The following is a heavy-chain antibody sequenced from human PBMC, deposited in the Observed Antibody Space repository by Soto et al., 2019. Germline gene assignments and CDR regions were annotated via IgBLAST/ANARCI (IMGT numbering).Heavy chain of an antibody. J-gene: IGHJ4*02. CDR3: AKDSQGPLDY. V-gene: IGHV3-30*18. CDR1: GFTFSSYG. Sequence: GGSLRLSCAASGFTFSSYGMHWVRQAPGKGLEWVAVISYDGSNKYYADSVKGRFTISRDNSKNTLYLQMNSLRAEDTAVYYCAKDSQGPLDYWGQGTLVTVSS. CDR2: ISYDGSNK.